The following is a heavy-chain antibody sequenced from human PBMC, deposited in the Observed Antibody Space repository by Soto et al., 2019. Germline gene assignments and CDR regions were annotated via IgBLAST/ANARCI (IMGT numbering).Heavy chain of an antibody. D-gene: IGHD2-2*01. CDR3: AKVGCSSTSCYALDY. J-gene: IGHJ4*02. Sequence: EVQLVESGGGLVQPGRSLRLSCAASGFTCDDYAMHWVRQAPGKGLEWVSGISWNSGSIGYADSVKGRFTISRDNAKNSLYLQMNSLRAEDTALYYCAKVGCSSTSCYALDYWGQGTLGTVSS. CDR2: ISWNSGSI. CDR1: GFTCDDYA. V-gene: IGHV3-9*01.